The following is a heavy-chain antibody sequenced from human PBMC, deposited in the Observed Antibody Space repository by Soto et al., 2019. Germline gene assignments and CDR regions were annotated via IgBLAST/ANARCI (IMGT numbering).Heavy chain of an antibody. D-gene: IGHD3-9*01. V-gene: IGHV1-69*06. J-gene: IGHJ6*02. Sequence: VQLVQSGAEVKKPGSSVKVFCKASGGNFASYAIFWVRQAPGQGLEWMGGIIPIFGTATYAQKFQGRVTIKADKPTNTAYMEMNSLRFEDTAVYYCARSEGGYFYGMDVWGQGTTVTVSS. CDR2: IIPIFGTA. CDR3: ARSEGGYFYGMDV. CDR1: GGNFASYA.